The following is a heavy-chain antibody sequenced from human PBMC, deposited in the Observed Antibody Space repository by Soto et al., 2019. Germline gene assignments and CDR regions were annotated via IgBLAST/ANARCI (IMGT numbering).Heavy chain of an antibody. J-gene: IGHJ6*03. V-gene: IGHV3-11*01. CDR3: ARVTIVVVVAARRSSYMDV. CDR2: ISSSGSTI. CDR1: GFTFSDYY. D-gene: IGHD2-15*01. Sequence: GGSLRLSCAASGFTFSDYYMSWIRQAPGKGLEWVSYISSSGSTIYYADSVKGRFTISRDNAKNSLYLQMNSLRAEDTAVYYCARVTIVVVVAARRSSYMDVWGKGTTVTVSS.